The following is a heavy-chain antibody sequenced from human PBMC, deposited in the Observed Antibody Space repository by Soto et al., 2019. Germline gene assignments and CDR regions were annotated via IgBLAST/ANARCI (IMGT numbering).Heavy chain of an antibody. CDR3: ARHVAVAGLYYCDY. CDR2: IYYSGST. CDR1: GGSINSGRHY. D-gene: IGHD6-19*01. Sequence: QLQLQESGPGLVKPSETLSLTCTVSGGSINSGRHYWGWIRQPQGKGLEWIANIYYSGSTHYNPSLKSRVTISVDTSKNQFSLKLSSVTAADTAVYYCARHVAVAGLYYCDYWGQGTLVTVSS. J-gene: IGHJ4*02. V-gene: IGHV4-39*01.